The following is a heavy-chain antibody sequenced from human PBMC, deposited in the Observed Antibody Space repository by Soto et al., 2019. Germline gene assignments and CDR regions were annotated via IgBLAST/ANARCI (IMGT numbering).Heavy chain of an antibody. Sequence: GGSLRLSCAASGFTFSSYGMHWVRQAPGKGLEWVAVISYDGSNKYYADSVKGRFTISRDNSKNTLYLQMNSLRAEDTAVYYCAKGGWGSSWYRDGYYYYYNAVWGQGTTVTVSS. CDR1: GFTFSSYG. J-gene: IGHJ6*03. D-gene: IGHD6-13*01. CDR3: AKGGWGSSWYRDGYYYYYNAV. V-gene: IGHV3-30*18. CDR2: ISYDGSNK.